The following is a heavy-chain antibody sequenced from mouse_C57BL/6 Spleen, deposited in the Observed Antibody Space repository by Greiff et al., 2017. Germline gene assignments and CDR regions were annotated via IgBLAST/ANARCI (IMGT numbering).Heavy chain of an antibody. CDR2: IDPENGDT. D-gene: IGHD3-2*02. CDR3: VTAQAKAWFAY. CDR1: GFNIKDDY. Sequence: EVQLVESGAELVRPGASVKLSCTASGFNIKDDYMHWVKQRPEQGLEWIGWIDPENGDTEYASKFQGKANITAYTSSNTAYLQLSSLTSEDTAVYYCVTAQAKAWFAYWGQGTLVTVSA. J-gene: IGHJ3*01. V-gene: IGHV14-4*01.